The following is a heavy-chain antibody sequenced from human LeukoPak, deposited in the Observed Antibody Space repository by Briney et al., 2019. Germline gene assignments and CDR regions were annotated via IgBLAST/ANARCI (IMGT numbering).Heavy chain of an antibody. Sequence: GASVKVSCKASGYTFTSYAMNWVRQAPGQGLEWMGWINTNTGNPTYAQGFTGRFVFSLDTSVSTAYLQISSLKAEDTAVYYCARLTVWEPETFWFDPWGQGTLVTVSS. CDR3: ARLTVWEPETFWFDP. V-gene: IGHV7-4-1*02. CDR1: GYTFTSYA. D-gene: IGHD1-26*01. CDR2: INTNTGNP. J-gene: IGHJ5*02.